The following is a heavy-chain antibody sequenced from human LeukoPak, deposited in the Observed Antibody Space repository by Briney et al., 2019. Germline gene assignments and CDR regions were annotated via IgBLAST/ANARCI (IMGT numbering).Heavy chain of an antibody. CDR1: GFTFDDYA. D-gene: IGHD3-10*01. V-gene: IGHV3-74*01. Sequence: PGGSLRLSCAASGFTFDDYAMHWVRQAPGKGLVWVSRINSDGSSTSYADSVKGRFTISRDNAKNTLYLQMNSLRAEDTAVYYCAKCNYGSGSDPTFDYWGQGTLVTVSS. CDR3: AKCNYGSGSDPTFDY. CDR2: INSDGSST. J-gene: IGHJ4*02.